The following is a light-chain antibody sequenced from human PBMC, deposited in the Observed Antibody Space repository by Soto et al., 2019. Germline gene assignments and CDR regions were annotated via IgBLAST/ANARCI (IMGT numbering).Light chain of an antibody. CDR1: SSNIGSKY. Sequence: QSVLTQPPSASGTPGQRVTISCSGSSSNIGSKYVYWYQQLPGTAPKLLIYRNDQRPSGVPDRFSGSKSGTSASLAISGLRSEDEDDYYCAAWDGSLSGWVFGGGTKLTVL. V-gene: IGLV1-47*01. CDR3: AAWDGSLSGWV. CDR2: RND. J-gene: IGLJ3*02.